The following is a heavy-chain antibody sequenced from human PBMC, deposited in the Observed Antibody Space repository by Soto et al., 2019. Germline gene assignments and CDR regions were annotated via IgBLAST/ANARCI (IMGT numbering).Heavy chain of an antibody. CDR3: SRGDVDIVATMSDIRYYYYGMDV. V-gene: IGHV3-33*01. D-gene: IGHD5-12*01. Sequence: QVQLVESGGGVVQPGRSLRLSCAASGFTFSSYGMHWVRQAPGKGLEWVAVIWYDGSNKYYADSVKGRFTISRDNSKNTLYLQMNSLRAEDTAVYYCSRGDVDIVATMSDIRYYYYGMDVWGQGTTVTVSS. CDR1: GFTFSSYG. CDR2: IWYDGSNK. J-gene: IGHJ6*02.